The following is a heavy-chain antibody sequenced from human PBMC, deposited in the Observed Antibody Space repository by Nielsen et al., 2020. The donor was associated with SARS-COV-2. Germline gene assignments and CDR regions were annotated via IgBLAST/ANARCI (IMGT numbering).Heavy chain of an antibody. CDR3: AKDGVVRGDALDL. CDR1: GFTFSSTW. J-gene: IGHJ3*01. CDR2: INPSGSGT. V-gene: IGHV3-74*01. Sequence: GESLKISCSASGFTFSSTWMDWVRQAPGQGLVWVSRINPSGSGTAYADSVKGRFAVSRDNTGNTVVLQIHSLRVEDTALYYCAKDGVVRGDALDLWGQGTMVTVSS. D-gene: IGHD3-10*01.